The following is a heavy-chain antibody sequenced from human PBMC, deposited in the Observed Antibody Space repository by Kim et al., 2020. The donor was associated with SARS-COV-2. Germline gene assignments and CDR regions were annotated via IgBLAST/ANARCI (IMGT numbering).Heavy chain of an antibody. D-gene: IGHD5-18*01. CDR3: ARQEGGYSYSDY. J-gene: IGHJ4*02. Sequence: YSPSFQGQVTISADKSISTAYLQWSSLKASDTAMYYCARQEGGYSYSDYWGQGTLVTVSS. V-gene: IGHV5-51*01.